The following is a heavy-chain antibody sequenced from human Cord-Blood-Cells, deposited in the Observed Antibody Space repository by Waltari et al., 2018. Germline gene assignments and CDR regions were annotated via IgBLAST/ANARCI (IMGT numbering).Heavy chain of an antibody. J-gene: IGHJ4*02. CDR3: AKGAPVGSDYFDY. Sequence: QVQLVESGGGVVQPGRSLRLSCAAYGFTSRSSVLHWVRQAPGKGLEWVAVRSYDGSNKYYADSVKGRFTISRDNSKNTLYLQMNSLRAEDTAVYYCAKGAPVGSDYFDYWGQGTLVTVSS. D-gene: IGHD1-26*01. CDR2: RSYDGSNK. CDR1: GFTSRSSV. V-gene: IGHV3-30*18.